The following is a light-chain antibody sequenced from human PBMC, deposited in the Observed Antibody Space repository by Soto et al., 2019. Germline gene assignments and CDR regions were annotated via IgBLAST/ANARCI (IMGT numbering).Light chain of an antibody. CDR2: GAS. CDR3: QQYNDWPTYT. J-gene: IGKJ2*01. CDR1: QSVSSN. Sequence: IVMTQSPATLSVSPGERATLSCRASQSVSSNLAWYQQKPGQAPRLLIFGASIRATGVPDRFSAGGSGTEFTLTLSSLQSEDFAIYYCQQYNDWPTYTCGQGTNLEIK. V-gene: IGKV3-15*01.